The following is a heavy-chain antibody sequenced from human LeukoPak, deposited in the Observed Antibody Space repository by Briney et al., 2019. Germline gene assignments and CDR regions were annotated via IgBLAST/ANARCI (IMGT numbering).Heavy chain of an antibody. D-gene: IGHD3-16*02. CDR1: GFTFSSYS. V-gene: IGHV3-21*01. Sequence: GGSLRLSCAASGFTFSSYSMNWVRQAPGKGLEWVSSISSSSSYIYYADSVKGRFTNSRDNAKNSLSLQMNSLRAEDTALYYCARDLLGYNFYYMDVWGKGTTVTVSS. CDR2: ISSSSSYI. J-gene: IGHJ6*03. CDR3: ARDLLGYNFYYMDV.